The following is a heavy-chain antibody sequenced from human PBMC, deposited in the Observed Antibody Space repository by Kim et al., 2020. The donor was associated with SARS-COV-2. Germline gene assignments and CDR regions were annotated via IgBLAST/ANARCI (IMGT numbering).Heavy chain of an antibody. CDR3: AKDSQQWLDYFDY. D-gene: IGHD6-19*01. Sequence: ADSVKGRFTNSRDNSKNALYLQMNSLRTEDTALYYCAKDSQQWLDYFDYWGQGTLVTVSS. J-gene: IGHJ4*02. V-gene: IGHV3-43*01.